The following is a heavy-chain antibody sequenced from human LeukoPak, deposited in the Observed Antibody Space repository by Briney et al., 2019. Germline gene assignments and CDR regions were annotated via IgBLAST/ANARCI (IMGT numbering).Heavy chain of an antibody. D-gene: IGHD3-22*01. J-gene: IGHJ4*02. V-gene: IGHV1-69*13. CDR2: IIPIFGTA. CDR1: GYTFSSYA. CDR3: ARNYYDSSGYLDYFDY. Sequence: SVKVSCKASGYTFSSYAISWVRQAPGQGLEWMGGIIPIFGTANYAQKFQGRVTITADESTSTAYMELSSLRSEDTAVYYCARNYYDSSGYLDYFDYWGQGTLVTVSS.